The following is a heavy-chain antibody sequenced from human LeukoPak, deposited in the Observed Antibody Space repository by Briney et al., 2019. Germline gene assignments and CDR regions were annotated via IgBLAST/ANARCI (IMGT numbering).Heavy chain of an antibody. Sequence: PSETLSLTCTVSGGSISSGGYSWSWIRQHPGKGLEWIGYIYYSGSTYYNPSLKSRVSISVDTSKNQFSLKLSSVTAADTAVYYCARAGIAAAGHFDYWGQGTLVTVSS. D-gene: IGHD6-13*01. CDR2: IYYSGST. CDR1: GGSISSGGYS. V-gene: IGHV4-31*03. J-gene: IGHJ4*02. CDR3: ARAGIAAAGHFDY.